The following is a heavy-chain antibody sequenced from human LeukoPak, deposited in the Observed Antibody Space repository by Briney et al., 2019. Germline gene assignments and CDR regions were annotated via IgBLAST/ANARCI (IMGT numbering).Heavy chain of an antibody. V-gene: IGHV1-69*01. J-gene: IGHJ4*02. CDR1: GGTFSSYA. D-gene: IGHD3-9*01. CDR2: IIPIFGTA. CDR3: ARGSPNYDILTGYYLVDY. Sequence: SVKVSCKASGGTFSSYAISWVRQAPGQGLEWMGGIIPIFGTANYAQKFQGRVTITADESTSTAYMELSSLRSEDTAVYYCARGSPNYDILTGYYLVDYWGQGTLVTVSS.